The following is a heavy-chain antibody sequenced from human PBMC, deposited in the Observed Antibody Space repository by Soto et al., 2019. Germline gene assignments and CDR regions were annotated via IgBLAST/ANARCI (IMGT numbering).Heavy chain of an antibody. D-gene: IGHD2-15*01. CDR2: IGSNGGSA. Sequence: PGGSLRLSCAAAGFTFRNYAMNWVRQAPGKGLELVSSIGSNGGSAYYADSVKGRFTISRDNSKNTLYLQMNSLRADDTAVYYCARGYCSAVGCYVHYYYGFDVWGQGTTVTVSS. CDR3: ARGYCSAVGCYVHYYYGFDV. J-gene: IGHJ6*02. CDR1: GFTFRNYA. V-gene: IGHV3-23*01.